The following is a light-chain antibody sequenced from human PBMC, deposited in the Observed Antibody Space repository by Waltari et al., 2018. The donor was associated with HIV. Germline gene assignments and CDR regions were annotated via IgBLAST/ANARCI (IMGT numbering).Light chain of an antibody. V-gene: IGLV2-14*03. CDR2: DVD. CDR3: SSYTTTNTVV. Sequence: QSALTQPASVSGSPGPSIPISCPGTSSDISTYSFVSWYQKHPDKAPKLLIYDVDNRPSGVSRRFSGSKSGDTASLTISSIQADDEADYYCSSYTTTNTVVFGGGTKFTVL. J-gene: IGLJ2*01. CDR1: SSDISTYSF.